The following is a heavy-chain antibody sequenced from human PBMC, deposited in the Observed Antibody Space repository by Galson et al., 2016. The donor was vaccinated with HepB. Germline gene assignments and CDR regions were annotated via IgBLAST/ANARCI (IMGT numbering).Heavy chain of an antibody. Sequence: SETLSLTCSVSGGSMSGYFWTWIRQSPGKGLEWIGYVFYRGNTNYNPSLKSRVTISFDTPKSKLYLRLTSVTAADTAVYYCAREKVGATTRLSAGAPTLNLEHGAFDLWGQG. D-gene: IGHD1-26*01. CDR3: AREKVGATTRLSAGAPTLNLEHGAFDL. J-gene: IGHJ3*01. V-gene: IGHV4-59*01. CDR2: VFYRGNT. CDR1: GGSMSGYF.